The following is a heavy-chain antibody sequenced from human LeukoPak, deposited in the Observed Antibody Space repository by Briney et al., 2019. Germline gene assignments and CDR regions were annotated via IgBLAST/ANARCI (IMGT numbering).Heavy chain of an antibody. J-gene: IGHJ4*02. D-gene: IGHD3-10*01. V-gene: IGHV4-34*01. CDR2: INHSGST. Sequence: SETLSLTGAVYGGSFSGYYWSWIRQPPGKGLEWIGEINHSGSTNYNPSLKSRVTISVDTSKNQFSLKLSSVTAADTAVYYCARVYYGSGAPFDYWGQGTLVTVSS. CDR1: GGSFSGYY. CDR3: ARVYYGSGAPFDY.